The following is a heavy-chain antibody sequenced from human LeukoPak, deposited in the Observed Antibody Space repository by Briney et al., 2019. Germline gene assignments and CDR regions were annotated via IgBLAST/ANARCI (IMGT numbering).Heavy chain of an antibody. D-gene: IGHD3-22*01. V-gene: IGHV3-30-3*01. CDR3: ARDAPDSSGYYYDY. Sequence: GRSLRLSCAASGFTFSSYAMHWVRQAPGKGLEWVAVIPYDGSNKYYADSVKGRFTSSRDNSKNPLYLQMNSRRAEDTAVYYCARDAPDSSGYYYDYWGQGTLVTVSS. CDR2: IPYDGSNK. J-gene: IGHJ4*02. CDR1: GFTFSSYA.